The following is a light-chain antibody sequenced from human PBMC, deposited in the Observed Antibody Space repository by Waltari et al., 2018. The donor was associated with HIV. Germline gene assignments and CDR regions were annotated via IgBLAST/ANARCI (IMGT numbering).Light chain of an antibody. CDR1: ISNIGGNT. Sequence: QSVLTQSPSASGTPGQRVTISCSGSISNIGGNTVSWYQHLPGTAPKLLIYSKNQRPSGVPDRFSGSKSGTSASLAISGLQSEDEADYYCAAWDANLNGRLFGGGTKLTVL. V-gene: IGLV1-44*01. CDR2: SKN. CDR3: AAWDANLNGRL. J-gene: IGLJ2*01.